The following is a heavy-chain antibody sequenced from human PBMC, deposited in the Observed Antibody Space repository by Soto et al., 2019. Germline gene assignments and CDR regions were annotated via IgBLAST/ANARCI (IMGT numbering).Heavy chain of an antibody. CDR2: IWYDGSNK. D-gene: IGHD1-26*01. CDR1: GFTFSNYG. Sequence: PRGSLRLSCAASGFTFSNYGMHWVRQAPGKGLEWVAIIWYDGSNKYFADSVKGRFTISRDNAKNSLYLQMNSLRDEDTAVYYCAGEGLRGSYYVYYYGMDVWGQGNTVPVS. J-gene: IGHJ6*02. CDR3: AGEGLRGSYYVYYYGMDV. V-gene: IGHV3-33*01.